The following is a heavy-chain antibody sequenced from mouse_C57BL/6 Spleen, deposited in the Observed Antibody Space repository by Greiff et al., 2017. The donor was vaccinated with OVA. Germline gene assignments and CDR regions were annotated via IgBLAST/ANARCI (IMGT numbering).Heavy chain of an antibody. V-gene: IGHV1-80*01. CDR2: IYPGDGDT. J-gene: IGHJ2*01. CDR3: ARCDYDLYYFDY. CDR1: GYAFSSYW. D-gene: IGHD2-4*01. Sequence: VQLQQSGAEPVKPGASVKISCKASGYAFSSYWMNWVKQRPGKGLEWIGQIYPGDGDTNYNGKFKGKATLTADKSSSTAYMQLSSLTSEDSAVYFCARCDYDLYYFDYWGQGTTLTVSS.